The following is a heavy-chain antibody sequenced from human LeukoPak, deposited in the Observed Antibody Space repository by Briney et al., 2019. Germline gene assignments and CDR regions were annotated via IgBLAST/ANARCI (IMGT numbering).Heavy chain of an antibody. V-gene: IGHV3-48*02. CDR2: INHNGKTI. CDR3: ARDNDWAFDY. D-gene: IGHD3-9*01. J-gene: IGHJ4*02. CDR1: GFTFGSYV. Sequence: PGGSLRLSCAASGFTFGSYVMSWVRQAPGKGLEWVSYINHNGKTIYYADSVRGRFTISRDNGKNSLYLQMNSLRDEDTAVYYCARDNDWAFDYWGQRTLVTVSS.